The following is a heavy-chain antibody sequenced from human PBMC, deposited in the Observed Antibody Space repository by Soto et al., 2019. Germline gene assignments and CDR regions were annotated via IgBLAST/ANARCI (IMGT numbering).Heavy chain of an antibody. CDR1: GFTFSSYA. CDR2: ISYDGSNK. D-gene: IGHD6-6*01. Sequence: GGSLRLSCAASGFTFSSYAMHWVRQAPGKGLEWVAVISYDGSNKYYADSVKGRFTISRDNSKNTLYLQMNSLRAEDTAVYYCARDQNRIAAPFGLDYWGQGTLVTVSS. J-gene: IGHJ4*02. CDR3: ARDQNRIAAPFGLDY. V-gene: IGHV3-30-3*01.